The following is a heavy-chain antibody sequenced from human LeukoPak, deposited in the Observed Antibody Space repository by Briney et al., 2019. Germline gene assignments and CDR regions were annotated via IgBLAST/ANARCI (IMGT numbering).Heavy chain of an antibody. CDR3: TRTSQSPVTPGAFDI. CDR2: IIPMFGTP. V-gene: IGHV1-69*05. CDR1: GGTFRRFA. J-gene: IGHJ3*02. D-gene: IGHD4-11*01. Sequence: ASVKVSCKASGGTFRRFAISWVRQTPGQGLEWMRGIIPMFGTPNYAQKFRGRVSMTTEESTNTAYMELSSLRSDDTAVYYCTRTSQSPVTPGAFDIWGQGTMVIVSS.